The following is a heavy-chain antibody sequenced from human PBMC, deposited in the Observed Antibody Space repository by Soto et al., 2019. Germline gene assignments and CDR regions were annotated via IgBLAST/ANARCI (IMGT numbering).Heavy chain of an antibody. V-gene: IGHV3-9*01. CDR3: AKGYYYGSGSVAFDY. D-gene: IGHD3-10*01. J-gene: IGHJ4*02. Sequence: GGSLRLSCAASGFTFDDYAMHWVRQAPGKGLEWVSGISWNSGSIGYADSVKGRFTISRDNAKNSLYLQMNSLRAEDTALYYCAKGYYYGSGSVAFDYWGQGTLVTVSS. CDR2: ISWNSGSI. CDR1: GFTFDDYA.